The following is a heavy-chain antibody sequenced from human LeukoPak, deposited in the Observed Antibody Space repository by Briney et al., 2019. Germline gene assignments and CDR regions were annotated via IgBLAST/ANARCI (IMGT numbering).Heavy chain of an antibody. J-gene: IGHJ4*02. CDR3: VYSGYDWTYYFDW. CDR1: GFTFSSYG. D-gene: IGHD5-12*01. V-gene: IGHV3-74*01. CDR2: INDDGKNT. Sequence: PGRSLRLSCAASGFTFSSYGMHWVRQAPGKGLVWVSCINDDGKNTSYADSVKGRFTISRDNAKNTLYLQMSSLRAEGTAIYYCVYSGYDWTYYFDWWGQGTLVTVSS.